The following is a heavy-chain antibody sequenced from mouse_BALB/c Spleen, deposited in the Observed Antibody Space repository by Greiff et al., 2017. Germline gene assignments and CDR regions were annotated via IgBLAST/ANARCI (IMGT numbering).Heavy chain of an antibody. V-gene: IGHV3-2*02. CDR2: ISYSGST. CDR3: ARGGYYGYDPYYFDY. D-gene: IGHD2-2*01. J-gene: IGHJ2*01. CDR1: GYSITSDYA. Sequence: EVQLQQSGPGLVKPSQSLSLTCTVTGYSITSDYAWNWIRQFPGNKLEWMGYISYSGSTSYNPSLKSRISITRDTSKNQFFLQLNSVTTEDTATCCCARGGYYGYDPYYFDYWGQGTTLAVSS.